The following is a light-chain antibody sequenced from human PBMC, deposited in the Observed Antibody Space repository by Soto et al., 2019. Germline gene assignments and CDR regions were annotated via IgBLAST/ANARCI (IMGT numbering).Light chain of an antibody. V-gene: IGKV3-20*01. CDR1: QSLSGSQ. CDR2: GVS. J-gene: IGKJ1*01. Sequence: EIVLTQSPGTLSLSPGERATHSCTASQSLSGSQLAWYQQKPGQAPRLLIHGVSTRATGIPDRFSGSGSGTEFALTISRLEPEDFAVYICQHYGYPQWTFGPGTKVDIK. CDR3: QHYGYPQWT.